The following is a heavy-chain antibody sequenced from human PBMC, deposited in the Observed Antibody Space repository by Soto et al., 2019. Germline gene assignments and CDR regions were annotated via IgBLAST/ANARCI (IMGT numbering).Heavy chain of an antibody. V-gene: IGHV1-69*01. D-gene: IGHD6-13*01. CDR1: GGTFSSYA. CDR3: ARDLRAAGRPGMDV. CDR2: IIPIVGTG. Sequence: QVQLVQSGAEVKKPGSSVKVSCKASGGTFSSYAINWVRQAPGQGLEWMGGIIPIVGTGNYAQNFQGRVTISADESTSTAYMELSSLKSEDTAMYYCARDLRAAGRPGMDVWGQGTPVTVSS. J-gene: IGHJ6*02.